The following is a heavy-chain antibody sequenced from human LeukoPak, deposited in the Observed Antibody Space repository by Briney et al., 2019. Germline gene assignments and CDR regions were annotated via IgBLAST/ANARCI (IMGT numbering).Heavy chain of an antibody. CDR3: AKEDTGYIVVVVAATNY. J-gene: IGHJ4*02. Sequence: GGSLRLSCAASGFTFSSYAMSWVRQAPGKGLEWVSASSGSGGSTYYADSVKGRFTISRDNSKNTLYLQMNSLRAEDTAVYYCAKEDTGYIVVVVAATNYWGQGTLVTVSS. V-gene: IGHV3-23*01. D-gene: IGHD2-15*01. CDR1: GFTFSSYA. CDR2: SSGSGGST.